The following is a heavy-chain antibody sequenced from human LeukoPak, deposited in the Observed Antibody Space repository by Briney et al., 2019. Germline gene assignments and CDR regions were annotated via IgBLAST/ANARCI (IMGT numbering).Heavy chain of an antibody. Sequence: PGGSLRLSCAASGFTFSSYAMSWVRQAPGKGLEWVSAISGRGGSTHSADSVKGRFTISRGNSKNTLYLQMNSLRVEDTAVYYCAKAYSWGYLDYWGQGTLVTVSS. V-gene: IGHV3-23*01. J-gene: IGHJ4*02. CDR3: AKAYSWGYLDY. D-gene: IGHD1-1*01. CDR2: ISGRGGST. CDR1: GFTFSSYA.